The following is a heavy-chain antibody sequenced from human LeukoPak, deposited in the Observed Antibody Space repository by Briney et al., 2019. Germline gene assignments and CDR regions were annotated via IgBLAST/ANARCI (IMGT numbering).Heavy chain of an antibody. CDR3: VSPYYD. CDR1: GFTFSSYW. Sequence: GRSLRLSCAASGFTFSSYWMHWVRQAPGKGLVWVSLINSDGSSTSYADSVKGRFTISRDNAKNTLYLQMNSLRDEDTAVYYCVSPYYDWGQGTLVTVSS. V-gene: IGHV3-74*01. J-gene: IGHJ4*02. D-gene: IGHD1-26*01. CDR2: INSDGSST.